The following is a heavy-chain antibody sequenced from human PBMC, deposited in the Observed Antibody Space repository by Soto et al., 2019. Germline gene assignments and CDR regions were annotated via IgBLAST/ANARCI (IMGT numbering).Heavy chain of an antibody. V-gene: IGHV1-24*01. CDR3: ARVRASGSGSYYSPLSWFDP. D-gene: IGHD3-10*01. CDR2: FDPEDGET. CDR1: GYTLTELS. J-gene: IGHJ5*02. Sequence: GASVKVSCKVSGYTLTELSMHWVRQAPGKGLEWMRGFDPEDGETIYAQKFQGRVTMTEDTSTSTAYMELRSLRSDDTAVYYCARVRASGSGSYYSPLSWFDPWGQGTLVTVSS.